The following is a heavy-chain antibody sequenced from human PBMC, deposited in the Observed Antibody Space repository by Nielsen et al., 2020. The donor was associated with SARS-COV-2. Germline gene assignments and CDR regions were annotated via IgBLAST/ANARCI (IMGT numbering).Heavy chain of an antibody. D-gene: IGHD6-13*01. CDR3: ARGLVDSSSWWGFEVWFDP. CDR2: IYYSGST. V-gene: IGHV4-61*08. CDR1: GGSISSGGYY. Sequence: SETLSLTCTVSGGSISSGGYYWSWIRQHPGKGLEWIGYIYYSGSTNYNPSLKSRVTISVDTSKNQFSLKLSSVTAADTAVYYCARGLVDSSSWWGFEVWFDPWGQGTLVTVSS. J-gene: IGHJ5*02.